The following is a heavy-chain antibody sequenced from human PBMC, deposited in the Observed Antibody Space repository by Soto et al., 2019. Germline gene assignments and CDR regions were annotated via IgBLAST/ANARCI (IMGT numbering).Heavy chain of an antibody. D-gene: IGHD3-3*01. CDR3: ARGERYDFWSGYLYFDY. J-gene: IGHJ4*02. Sequence: GASVKVSCKASGYTFTGYYMHWVRQAPGQGLEWMGWINPNSGGTNYAQKFQGWVTMTRDTSISTAYMELSRLRSDDTAVYYCARGERYDFWSGYLYFDYWGQGTLVTVSS. CDR1: GYTFTGYY. V-gene: IGHV1-2*04. CDR2: INPNSGGT.